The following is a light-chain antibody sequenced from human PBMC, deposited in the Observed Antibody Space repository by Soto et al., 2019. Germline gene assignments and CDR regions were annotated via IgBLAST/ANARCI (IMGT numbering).Light chain of an antibody. CDR3: QQYIKWPIT. J-gene: IGKJ5*01. CDR1: QSVSSN. V-gene: IGKV3-15*01. CDR2: DAS. Sequence: EIVMTQSPGTLSVSPGERATLSCRASQSVSSNLAWYQQKPGQAPRLLISDASTGATGIPARFSGSGSGTEFTITVSSLQSEDFAVYYCQQYIKWPITFGQGTRLEIK.